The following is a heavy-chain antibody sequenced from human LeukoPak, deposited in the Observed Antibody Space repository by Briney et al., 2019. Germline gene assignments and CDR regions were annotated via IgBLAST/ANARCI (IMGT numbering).Heavy chain of an antibody. J-gene: IGHJ4*02. CDR3: ARRGYGFSYYFDY. V-gene: IGHV4-59*01. Sequence: PETLSLTCTVSGDSISNYYWSWIRQPAGKGLEWIGYIYYSGSTNYNPSLKSRVTISVDTSKNQFSLKLSSVTAADTAVYYCARRGYGFSYYFDYWGQGTLVTVSS. CDR2: IYYSGST. CDR1: GDSISNYY. D-gene: IGHD3-10*01.